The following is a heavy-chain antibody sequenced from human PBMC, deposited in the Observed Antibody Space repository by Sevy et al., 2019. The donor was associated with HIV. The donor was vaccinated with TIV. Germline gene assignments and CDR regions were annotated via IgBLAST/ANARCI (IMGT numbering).Heavy chain of an antibody. D-gene: IGHD6-19*01. V-gene: IGHV3-48*03. Sequence: GGSLRLSCAASGFTFSSYEMNWVRQAPGKGLEWVSYISSSGSTIYYADSVKGRFTISRDNAKNSRYLQMNSLRAEDTAVYYCARVQQWLVIYYYYGMDVWGQGTTVTVSS. CDR2: ISSSGSTI. CDR3: ARVQQWLVIYYYYGMDV. CDR1: GFTFSSYE. J-gene: IGHJ6*02.